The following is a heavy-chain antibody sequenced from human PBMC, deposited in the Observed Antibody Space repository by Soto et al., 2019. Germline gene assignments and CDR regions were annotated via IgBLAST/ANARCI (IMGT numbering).Heavy chain of an antibody. CDR3: ARDSLALIANYGMDV. D-gene: IGHD3-22*01. Sequence: SETLSLTCTVSGGSISSGGYYCSWILHHPGKGLEWIGYIYYSGSTYYNPSLTSRVTISVDTSKNQFSLKLGSVTPADTAVYYCARDSLALIANYGMDVWGQGNTLTVSS. J-gene: IGHJ6*02. CDR2: IYYSGST. CDR1: GGSISSGGYY. V-gene: IGHV4-31*03.